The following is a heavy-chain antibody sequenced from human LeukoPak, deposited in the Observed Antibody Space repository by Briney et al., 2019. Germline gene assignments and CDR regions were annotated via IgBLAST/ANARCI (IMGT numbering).Heavy chain of an antibody. V-gene: IGHV4-34*01. CDR3: ARVGRSGGSRWTGWFDP. J-gene: IGHJ5*02. Sequence: PSETLSLACAVYGGSFSGYYWSWIRQPPGKGLEWIGEINHSGSTNYNPSLKSRVTISVDTSKNQFSLKLSSVTAADTAVYYCARVGRSGGSRWTGWFDPWGQGTLVTVSS. CDR2: INHSGST. D-gene: IGHD2-15*01. CDR1: GGSFSGYY.